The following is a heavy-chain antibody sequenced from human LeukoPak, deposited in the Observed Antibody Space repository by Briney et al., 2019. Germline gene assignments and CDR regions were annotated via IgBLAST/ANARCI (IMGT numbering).Heavy chain of an antibody. Sequence: ASVKVSCKASGYTFTSYGISWVRQAPGQGLEWMGWISAYNGNTNYAQKLQGRVTMTTDTSTSTAYMELRSLRSDDTAVYYCARRHLGYDSSGYYYYMDVWGKGTTVTVSS. CDR1: GYTFTSYG. CDR2: ISAYNGNT. V-gene: IGHV1-18*01. J-gene: IGHJ6*03. CDR3: ARRHLGYDSSGYYYYMDV. D-gene: IGHD3-22*01.